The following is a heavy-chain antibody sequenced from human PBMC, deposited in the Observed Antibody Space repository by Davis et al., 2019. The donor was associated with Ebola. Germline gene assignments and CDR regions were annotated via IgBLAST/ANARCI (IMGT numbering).Heavy chain of an antibody. Sequence: SETLSLTCTVSGDSISSSNWWSWVRQPPGKGLEWIGEISQSGSTNYNPSLKSRVTISVDTSKNQFSLKLSSVTAADTAVYYCARGRGVIAARLDYWGQGTLVTVSS. J-gene: IGHJ4*02. CDR2: ISQSGST. V-gene: IGHV4-4*02. CDR1: GDSISSSNW. CDR3: ARGRGVIAARLDY. D-gene: IGHD6-6*01.